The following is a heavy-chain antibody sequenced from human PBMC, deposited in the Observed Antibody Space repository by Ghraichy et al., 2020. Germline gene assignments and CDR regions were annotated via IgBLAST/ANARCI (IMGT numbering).Heavy chain of an antibody. Sequence: GESLNISCSASGFTFSSYVMHWVRQAPGKGLEYVSAISSNGGSTYYADSVKGRFTISRDNSKNTLYLQMSSLRAEDTAVYYCVKDGDIVATIPDYWGQGTLVTVSS. CDR3: VKDGDIVATIPDY. CDR2: ISSNGGST. D-gene: IGHD5-12*01. V-gene: IGHV3-64D*06. CDR1: GFTFSSYV. J-gene: IGHJ4*02.